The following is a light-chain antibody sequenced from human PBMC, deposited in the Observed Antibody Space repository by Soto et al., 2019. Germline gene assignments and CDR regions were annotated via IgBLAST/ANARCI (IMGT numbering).Light chain of an antibody. CDR1: QSVLYSSTNKNN. Sequence: DIVMTQSPDSLAVSLGERATINCKSSQSVLYSSTNKNNLAWYQQKPGQPPNLLIYWASTRESGVPDRFSGSGSGTDFTLTISSLQAEDVAVYYCQQYYSTPLTFGGGTKVEIK. J-gene: IGKJ4*01. CDR2: WAS. V-gene: IGKV4-1*01. CDR3: QQYYSTPLT.